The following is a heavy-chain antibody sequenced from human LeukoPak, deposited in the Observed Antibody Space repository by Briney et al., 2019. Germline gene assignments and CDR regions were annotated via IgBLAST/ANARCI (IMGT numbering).Heavy chain of an antibody. V-gene: IGHV3-7*01. CDR1: GFTFSSYS. CDR3: ARAADIVVVTAAHDY. CDR2: IKQDGSEK. D-gene: IGHD2-21*02. J-gene: IGHJ4*02. Sequence: PGGSLRPSCAASGFTFSSYSMNWVRQAPGKGLEWVANIKQDGSEKYYVDSVKGRFTISRDNAKNSLYLQMNSLRAEDTAVYYCARAADIVVVTAAHDYWGQGTLVTVSS.